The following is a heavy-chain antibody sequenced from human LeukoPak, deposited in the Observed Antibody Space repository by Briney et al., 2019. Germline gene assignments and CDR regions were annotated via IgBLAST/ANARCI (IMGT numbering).Heavy chain of an antibody. V-gene: IGHV4-39*07. CDR3: ARGHVLLWFGELSPSWFDP. J-gene: IGHJ5*02. CDR1: GGSISSSSYY. D-gene: IGHD3-10*01. CDR2: IYYSGST. Sequence: SETLSLTCTVSGGSISSSSYYWGWIHQPPGKGLEWIGSIYYSGSTYYNPSLKSRVTISVDTSKNQFSLKLSSVTAADTAVYYCARGHVLLWFGELSPSWFDPWGQGTLVTVSS.